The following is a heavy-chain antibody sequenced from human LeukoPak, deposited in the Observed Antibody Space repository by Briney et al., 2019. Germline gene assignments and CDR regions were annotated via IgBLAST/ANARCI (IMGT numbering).Heavy chain of an antibody. V-gene: IGHV3-15*01. CDR2: IKTKSEGGTT. Sequence: KSGGSLRLSCEGSAFIFSGHWMNWVRQTPGKGLEWVGRIKTKSEGGTTDCAAPVKGRFTISRDGSKNTLYLQMNSLKSEDTGVYYCTTEVGATAKGWGQGTLVTVSS. CDR1: AFIFSGHW. D-gene: IGHD1-26*01. CDR3: TTEVGATAKG. J-gene: IGHJ4*02.